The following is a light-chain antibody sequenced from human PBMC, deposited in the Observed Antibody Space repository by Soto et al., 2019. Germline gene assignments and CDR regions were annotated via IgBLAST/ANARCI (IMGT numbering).Light chain of an antibody. V-gene: IGKV3-20*01. Sequence: VLAQSPGTLSLSPGERATLACRASQSVSSNFLAWYQHKVGQAPRLLMYGASIRAAGAPDRFTGGGSGTEFTLPISRVEPEDFAVYYCQHFGGSPPKYTFGQGTKLEI. CDR3: QHFGGSPPKYT. CDR1: QSVSSNF. CDR2: GAS. J-gene: IGKJ2*01.